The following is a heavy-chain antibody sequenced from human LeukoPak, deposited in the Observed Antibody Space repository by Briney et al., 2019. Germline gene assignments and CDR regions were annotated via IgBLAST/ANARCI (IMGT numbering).Heavy chain of an antibody. CDR2: IGTASDT. Sequence: GGSLRLSCAASGFTFSSFDMHWVRQPTGQVLEWVSTIGTASDTYYPGSVEGRFTLSRDNAKNSLYLQMNSLTAGDTAVYYCARGPPRGKYYYMDVWGKGTTVTVSS. CDR1: GFTFSSFD. CDR3: ARGPPRGKYYYMDV. V-gene: IGHV3-13*01. J-gene: IGHJ6*03. D-gene: IGHD1-1*01.